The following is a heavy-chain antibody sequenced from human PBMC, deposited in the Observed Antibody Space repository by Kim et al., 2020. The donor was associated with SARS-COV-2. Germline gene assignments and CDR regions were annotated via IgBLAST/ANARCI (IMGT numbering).Heavy chain of an antibody. V-gene: IGHV4-34*01. Sequence: SETLSLTCAVYGGSFTGYSWSWIRQPPGKGLEWIAEINHSGSSNYSPSLKSRVAVSVDTTKSQIPLRLTSMTAADTAVYYCARVTSSRRYVTSYYYFDSWGQGTPVTVSS. CDR2: INHSGSS. J-gene: IGHJ4*02. CDR1: GGSFTGYS. CDR3: ARVTSSRRYVTSYYYFDS. D-gene: IGHD3-9*01.